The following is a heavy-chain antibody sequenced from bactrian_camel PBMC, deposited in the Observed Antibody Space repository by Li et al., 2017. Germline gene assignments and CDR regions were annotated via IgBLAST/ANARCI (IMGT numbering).Heavy chain of an antibody. V-gene: IGHV3S1*01. J-gene: IGHJ4*01. Sequence: VQLVESGGGSVQAGGSLRLSCVASGYSSSSICMGWFRQAPGDELEGVARIDDRGGTWYTDSVKGRFTASRDNSRNMLYLQMDNLKPEDTAMYYCAANLARLSCTNLQDRYPDWGRGTQVTVS. CDR2: IDDRGGT. CDR3: AANLARLSCTNLQDRYPD. D-gene: IGHD3*01. CDR1: GYSSSSIC.